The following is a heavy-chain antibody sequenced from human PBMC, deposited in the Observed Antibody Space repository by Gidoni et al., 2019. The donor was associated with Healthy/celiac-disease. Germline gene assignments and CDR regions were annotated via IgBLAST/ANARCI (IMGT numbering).Heavy chain of an antibody. V-gene: IGHV3-23*01. Sequence: EVQLLESGGGLVQPGGSLRLSCAASGFTFRSNALSWVRQAPGKGLEWVSAISGSGGSTYYADSVKGRFTISRDNSKNTLYLQMNSLRAEDTAVYYCAKDGYSGYAYYYYYGMDVWGQGTTVTVSS. CDR3: AKDGYSGYAYYYYYGMDV. CDR1: GFTFRSNA. D-gene: IGHD5-12*01. J-gene: IGHJ6*02. CDR2: ISGSGGST.